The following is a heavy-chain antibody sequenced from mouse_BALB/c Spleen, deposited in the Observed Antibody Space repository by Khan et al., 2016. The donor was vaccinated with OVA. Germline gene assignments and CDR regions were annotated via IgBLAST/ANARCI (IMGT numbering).Heavy chain of an antibody. Sequence: QIQLVQSGPELKKPGETVKISCKASGYTFTNYRMNWMKQAPEKGLKWMGWINTYTGEPTYGDDFKGRFAFSLETSASTAYLQINNLKNEDMATYVCARETIYWYFDAWGAGTTVTVSS. J-gene: IGHJ1*01. CDR1: GYTFTNYR. CDR3: ARETIYWYFDA. V-gene: IGHV9-1*02. CDR2: INTYTGEP. D-gene: IGHD1-1*02.